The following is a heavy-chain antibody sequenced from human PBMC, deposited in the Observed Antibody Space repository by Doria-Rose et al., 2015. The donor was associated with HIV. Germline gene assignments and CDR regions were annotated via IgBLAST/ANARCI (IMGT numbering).Heavy chain of an antibody. CDR3: ATNIAVAGTDY. V-gene: IGHV1-46*01. J-gene: IGHJ4*02. D-gene: IGHD6-19*01. CDR2: INPSGGNT. Sequence: QAPGQGPEWMGIINPSGGNTSYAQKFQDRLTMTRDTSTSTVYMELNSLRSEDTAVYYCATNIAVAGTDYWGQGTLVTVSS.